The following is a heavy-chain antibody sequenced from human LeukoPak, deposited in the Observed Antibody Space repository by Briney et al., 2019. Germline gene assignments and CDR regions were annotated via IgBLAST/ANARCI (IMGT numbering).Heavy chain of an antibody. CDR3: TKEKAYGYFFVGMDV. CDR2: IWYDGSNK. V-gene: IGHV3-33*06. J-gene: IGHJ6*02. Sequence: GGYLRLSCTASEFTFSSYGMHWVRQAPGKGLEWVALIWYDGSNKYYADSVKGRFTISRDNSKNTLSLQMNSLRAEDTAVYYCTKEKAYGYFFVGMDVWGQGTTVTVSS. D-gene: IGHD5-18*01. CDR1: EFTFSSYG.